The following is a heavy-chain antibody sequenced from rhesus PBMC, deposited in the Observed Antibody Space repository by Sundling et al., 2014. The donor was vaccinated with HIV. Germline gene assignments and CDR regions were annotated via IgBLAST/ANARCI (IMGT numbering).Heavy chain of an antibody. V-gene: IGHV4-173*01. CDR2: ISGTVANT. CDR1: GGSVNNYY. Sequence: QVQLQESGPGLVKPSETLSLTCAVSGGSVNNYYWSWIRQPPGRGLEWIGRISGTVANTAYNPSLNSRVTISRKTANNQVSLNLTSVAAADTAVYYCARHDGAEGYFDLWGPGTPITISS. D-gene: IGHD2-39*01. CDR3: ARHDGAEGYFDL. J-gene: IGHJ2*01.